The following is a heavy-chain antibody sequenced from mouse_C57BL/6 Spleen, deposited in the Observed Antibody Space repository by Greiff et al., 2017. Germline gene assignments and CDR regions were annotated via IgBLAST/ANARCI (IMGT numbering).Heavy chain of an antibody. Sequence: VQLQQSGAELMKPGASVKLSCKATGYTFTGYWIEWVKQRPGHGLEWLGGILPGSGSTNYTEKFKGKATFTADTSSNTAYMQLSSLTTEDSAIYYCARGGWLSPAMDYWGQGTSVTVSS. CDR3: ARGGWLSPAMDY. J-gene: IGHJ4*01. CDR2: ILPGSGST. V-gene: IGHV1-9*01. D-gene: IGHD1-1*02. CDR1: GYTFTGYW.